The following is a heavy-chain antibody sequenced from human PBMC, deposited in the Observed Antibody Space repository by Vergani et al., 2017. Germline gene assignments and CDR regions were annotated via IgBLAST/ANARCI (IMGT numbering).Heavy chain of an antibody. D-gene: IGHD6-13*01. Sequence: QVQLVQSGAEVKKPGASVKVSCKASGYTFTSYGISWVRQAPGQGLEWMGIINPDGGSTNTAPKFQGRITMTRDTSTNTVYMDLSNLRSEDTAIYYCARYAADMGAFPAPFDYWGQGTLVTVSS. V-gene: IGHV1-46*03. CDR2: INPDGGST. CDR3: ARYAADMGAFPAPFDY. CDR1: GYTFTSYG. J-gene: IGHJ4*02.